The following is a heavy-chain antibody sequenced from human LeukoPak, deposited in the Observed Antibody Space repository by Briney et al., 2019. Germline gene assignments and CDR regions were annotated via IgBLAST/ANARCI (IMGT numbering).Heavy chain of an antibody. J-gene: IGHJ4*02. CDR1: GFTFSNYW. V-gene: IGHV3-7*01. D-gene: IGHD6-13*01. CDR3: ARGRLRSSSWLFDY. Sequence: TGGSLRLSCAASGFTFSNYWMSWVRQAPGKGLEWVANIRQDGSEKYYVDSVRGRFTISRDNAKNSLYLQMNSLRAEDTAIYYCARGRLRSSSWLFDYWGQGSLVTVSS. CDR2: IRQDGSEK.